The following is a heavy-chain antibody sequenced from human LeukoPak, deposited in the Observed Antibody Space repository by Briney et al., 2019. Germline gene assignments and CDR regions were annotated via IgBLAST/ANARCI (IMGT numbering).Heavy chain of an antibody. CDR3: AKGGSYYGSGSSDY. Sequence: PGGSLRLSCAASGFAFSSYSMNWVRQAPGKGLEWVSAISGSGGSTYYADSVKGRFTISRDNSKNTLYLQMNSLRAEDTAVYYCAKGGSYYGSGSSDYWGQGTLVTVSS. D-gene: IGHD3-10*01. J-gene: IGHJ4*02. CDR2: ISGSGGST. V-gene: IGHV3-23*01. CDR1: GFAFSSYS.